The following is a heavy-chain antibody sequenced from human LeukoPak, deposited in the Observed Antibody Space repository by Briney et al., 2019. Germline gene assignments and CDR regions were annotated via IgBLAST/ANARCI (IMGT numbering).Heavy chain of an antibody. J-gene: IGHJ4*02. CDR2: ISSDGTNT. V-gene: IGHV3-64*04. D-gene: IGHD5/OR15-5a*01. CDR3: AREGPHLVSFDY. Sequence: GGSLRLSCSASGFTFSNYAIHWVRQAPGKGLDYVSAISSDGTNTHYADSVKGRFTISRDNSKSTLYLQMNSLRAEDTAVYYCAREGPHLVSFDYWGQGTLVTVSS. CDR1: GFTFSNYA.